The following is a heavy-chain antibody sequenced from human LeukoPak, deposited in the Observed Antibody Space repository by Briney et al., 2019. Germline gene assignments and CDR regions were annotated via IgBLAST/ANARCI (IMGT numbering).Heavy chain of an antibody. CDR1: GFTFSDYY. J-gene: IGHJ5*02. CDR3: ARDPAYGSGSYYNVGWFDP. Sequence: GGSLRLSCAASGFTFSDYYMSWIRQAPGKGLEWVSYISSSGSTIYYADSVKGRFTISRDNAKNSLYLQMNSLRAEDTAVYYCARDPAYGSGSYYNVGWFDPWGQGTLVTVSS. CDR2: ISSSGSTI. V-gene: IGHV3-11*01. D-gene: IGHD3-10*01.